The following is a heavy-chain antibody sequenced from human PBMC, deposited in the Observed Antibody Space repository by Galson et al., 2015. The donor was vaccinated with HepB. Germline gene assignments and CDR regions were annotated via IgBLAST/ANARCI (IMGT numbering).Heavy chain of an antibody. CDR2: TYYRSKWYN. Sequence: CAISGDSVSTNSAAWNWIRQSPSRGLEWLGRTYYRSKWYNGYAVSVKSRIVINADTSKNQSSLQLNSVTPEDTAVYYCAREVSATGTVDIWGQGTMITVSS. CDR1: GDSVSTNSAA. CDR3: AREVSATGTVDI. J-gene: IGHJ3*02. D-gene: IGHD1-1*01. V-gene: IGHV6-1*01.